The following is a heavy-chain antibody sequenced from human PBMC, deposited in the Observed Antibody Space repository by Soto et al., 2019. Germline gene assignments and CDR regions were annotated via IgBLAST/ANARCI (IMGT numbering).Heavy chain of an antibody. Sequence: KTSETLSLTCTVSGGSISSSSYYWGWIRQPPGKGLEWIGSIYYSGSTYYNPSLKSRVTISVDTSKNQFSLKLSSVTAADTAVYYCARHSSRYNWFDPWGQGTLVTVSS. V-gene: IGHV4-39*01. CDR3: ARHSSRYNWFDP. J-gene: IGHJ5*02. CDR2: IYYSGST. D-gene: IGHD2-2*01. CDR1: GGSISSSSYY.